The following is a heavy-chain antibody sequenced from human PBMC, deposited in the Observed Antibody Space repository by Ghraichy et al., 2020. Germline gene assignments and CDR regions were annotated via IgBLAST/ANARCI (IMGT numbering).Heavy chain of an antibody. D-gene: IGHD3-10*01. Sequence: SETLSLTCTVSGGSISSSSYYWGWIRQPPGKGLEWIGSIYYSGSTYYNPSLKSRVTISVDTSKNQFSLKLSSVTAADTAVYYCARRGPRTMVHDYWGQGTLVTVSS. V-gene: IGHV4-39*01. CDR3: ARRGPRTMVHDY. CDR2: IYYSGST. J-gene: IGHJ4*02. CDR1: GGSISSSSYY.